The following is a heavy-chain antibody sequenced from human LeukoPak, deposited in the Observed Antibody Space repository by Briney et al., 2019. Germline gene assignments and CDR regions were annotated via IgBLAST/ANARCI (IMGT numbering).Heavy chain of an antibody. Sequence: GGSLRLSCAASGFTFSSYAMSWVRQAPGKGLEWVSAISSSGGSTYYADSVKGRFTISRDNSKNTLYLQMNSLRVEDTAVYYCAKPLAAADPYYYYYYMDVWGKGTTVTVSS. CDR1: GFTFSSYA. D-gene: IGHD6-13*01. J-gene: IGHJ6*03. CDR3: AKPLAAADPYYYYYYMDV. V-gene: IGHV3-23*01. CDR2: ISSSGGST.